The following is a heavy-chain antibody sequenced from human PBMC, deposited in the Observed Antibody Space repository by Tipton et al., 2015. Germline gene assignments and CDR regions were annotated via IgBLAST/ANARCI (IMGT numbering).Heavy chain of an antibody. CDR2: ITTSGYSR. Sequence: SLRLSCSASGFTFSTHAMEWVRQAPGKGLESVSAITTSGYSRYYVDSVKGRFTISRDNSKNTLYLQMSSLRAEDTAVYYCVKDGYYYDSSGYSPLDYWGQGILVTFSS. J-gene: IGHJ4*02. D-gene: IGHD3-22*01. CDR1: GFTFSTHA. CDR3: VKDGYYYDSSGYSPLDY. V-gene: IGHV3-64D*08.